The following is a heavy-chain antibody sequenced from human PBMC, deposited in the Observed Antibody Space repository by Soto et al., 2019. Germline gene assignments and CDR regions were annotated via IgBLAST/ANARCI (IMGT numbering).Heavy chain of an antibody. J-gene: IGHJ6*02. Sequence: PGESLKISCKGSGYSFTSYWIGWVRQMPGKGLEWMGVIYPGDSDTRYSPSFQGQVTISAGKSISTAYLQWSSLKASDTAMYYCARLATSILYGMDVWGQGTTVTVAS. CDR3: ARLATSILYGMDV. V-gene: IGHV5-51*01. D-gene: IGHD5-12*01. CDR1: GYSFTSYW. CDR2: IYPGDSDT.